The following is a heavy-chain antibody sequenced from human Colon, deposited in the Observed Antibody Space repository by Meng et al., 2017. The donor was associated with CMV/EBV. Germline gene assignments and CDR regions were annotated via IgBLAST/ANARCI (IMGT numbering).Heavy chain of an antibody. CDR2: INPNSGGT. D-gene: IGHD2-2*01. CDR1: GYTFTGYY. V-gene: IGHV1-2*02. Sequence: ASVKVSCKASGYTFTGYYMHWVRQAPGQGLEWMGWINPNSGGTNFAQKFQGRVTMTRDTSISTAYMELSRLRSDDTAVYYCARDLVNCSSTSCFTYGMDFWGQGTTVTVSS. J-gene: IGHJ6*02. CDR3: ARDLVNCSSTSCFTYGMDF.